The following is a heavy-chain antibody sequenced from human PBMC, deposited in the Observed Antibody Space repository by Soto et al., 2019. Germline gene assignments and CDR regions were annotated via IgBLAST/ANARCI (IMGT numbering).Heavy chain of an antibody. CDR1: GFTFSTYW. CDR3: ARDWGAPGRGSAFGYYYHFGMDV. CDR2: MKEDGSEE. D-gene: IGHD3-16*01. J-gene: IGHJ6*02. Sequence: EVQLVESGGGLVQPGGSLRLSCAASGFTFSTYWMNWVRQAPGKGLEWVANMKEDGSEEYYVGSVKGRFTISRDNAKNSLHLDMNSLRGEDTAVYYCARDWGAPGRGSAFGYYYHFGMDVWGQGTTVTVPS. V-gene: IGHV3-7*05.